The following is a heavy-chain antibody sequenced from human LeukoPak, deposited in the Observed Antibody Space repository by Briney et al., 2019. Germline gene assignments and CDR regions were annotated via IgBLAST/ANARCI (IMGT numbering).Heavy chain of an antibody. D-gene: IGHD2-2*01. CDR3: ARQGCSSTSCWGFDP. J-gene: IGHJ5*02. CDR2: IIPMLGTP. Sequence: SVKVSCKASGGTFSSYDISWVRQAPGQGLEWMGGIIPMLGTPNYAQKFQGRVTITADESTSTAYMELSSLRSEDTAVYYCARQGCSSTSCWGFDPWGQGTLVTVSS. CDR1: GGTFSSYD. V-gene: IGHV1-69*13.